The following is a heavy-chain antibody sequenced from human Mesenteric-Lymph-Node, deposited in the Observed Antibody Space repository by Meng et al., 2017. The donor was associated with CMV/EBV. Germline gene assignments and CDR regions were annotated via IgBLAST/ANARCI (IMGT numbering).Heavy chain of an antibody. CDR3: ARVAHSSATGHFDY. CDR2: IHWSGGST. V-gene: IGHV3-20*04. J-gene: IGHJ4*02. D-gene: IGHD3-22*01. CDR1: GFTFSSYS. Sequence: GESLKISCAASGFTFSSYSMNWVRQAPGKGLEWVAGIHWSGGSTGHAESVRGRFTISRDNVKNSLYLEMNSLRAEDTALYYCARVAHSSATGHFDYWGQGTLVTVSS.